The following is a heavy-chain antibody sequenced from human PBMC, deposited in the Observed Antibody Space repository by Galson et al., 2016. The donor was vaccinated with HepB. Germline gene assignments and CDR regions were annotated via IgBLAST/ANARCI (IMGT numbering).Heavy chain of an antibody. D-gene: IGHD3-16*01. V-gene: IGHV1-3*01. J-gene: IGHJ6*02. CDR1: GYTFTSYA. CDR3: ATSGGTYYYYGMDV. CDR2: INAGNGNT. Sequence: SVKVSCKASGYTFTSYAAHWVRQAPGQRLEWMGWINAGNGNTKYSQKFQGRVTITRDTSASTAYMELSSLRSEDTAVYYCATSGGTYYYYGMDVWGQGTTVTVSS.